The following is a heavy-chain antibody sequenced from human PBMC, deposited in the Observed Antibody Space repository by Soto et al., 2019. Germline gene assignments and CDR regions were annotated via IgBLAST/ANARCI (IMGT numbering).Heavy chain of an antibody. V-gene: IGHV4-34*01. CDR2: VNHSGST. CDR1: GGSLSGIY. J-gene: IGHJ6*02. CDR3: AKGPGYSFGYSVYYYYYGMDV. Sequence: SETLSLTCVVYGGSLSGIYWAWVRQPPGKGLEWIGEVNHSGSTNYSPSLESRITISLDTSNNQFSLKLSSVTAADTAVYYCAKGPGYSFGYSVYYYYYGMDVWGQGTTVTVSS. D-gene: IGHD5-18*01.